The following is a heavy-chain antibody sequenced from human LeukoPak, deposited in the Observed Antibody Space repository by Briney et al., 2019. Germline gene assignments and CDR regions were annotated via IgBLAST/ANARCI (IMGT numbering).Heavy chain of an antibody. CDR3: AKDPNGDYIGAFDM. CDR1: GFAFISFS. Sequence: PGGSLGLSCAASGFAFISFSMNWVRQAPGKGLEWVSHIPSGSDPIYYADSVKGRFTISRDNFKNTLYLQMNSLRADDTALYHCAKDPNGDYIGAFDMWGQGTMVTVSS. J-gene: IGHJ3*02. CDR2: IPSGSDPI. V-gene: IGHV3-48*01. D-gene: IGHD4-17*01.